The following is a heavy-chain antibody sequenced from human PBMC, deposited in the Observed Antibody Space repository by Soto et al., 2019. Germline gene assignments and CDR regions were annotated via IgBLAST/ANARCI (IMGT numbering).Heavy chain of an antibody. CDR3: AKLLSAGTTETYYYYGMDV. D-gene: IGHD1-7*01. V-gene: IGHV3-30*18. CDR1: GFTFSSYG. CDR2: ISYDGSNK. J-gene: IGHJ6*02. Sequence: GGSLRLSCAASGFTFSSYGMHWVRQAPGKGLEWVAVISYDGSNKYYADSVKGRFTISRDNSKNTLYLQMDSLRAEDTAVYYCAKLLSAGTTETYYYYGMDVWGQGTTVTVSS.